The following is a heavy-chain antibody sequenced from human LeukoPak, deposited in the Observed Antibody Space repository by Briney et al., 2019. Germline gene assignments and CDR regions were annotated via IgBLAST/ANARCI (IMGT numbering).Heavy chain of an antibody. CDR1: GFTFSSYS. CDR2: ISSSSSTI. V-gene: IGHV3-48*01. J-gene: IGHJ6*02. Sequence: GGSLRLSCAASGFTFSSYSMNWVRQAPGKGLEWVSYISSSSSTIHYADSVKGRFTISRDNAKNSLYLQMNSLRAEDTAVYYCAREGGRLLYIVATKPLPSVGMDVWGQGTTVTVSS. D-gene: IGHD5-12*01. CDR3: AREGGRLLYIVATKPLPSVGMDV.